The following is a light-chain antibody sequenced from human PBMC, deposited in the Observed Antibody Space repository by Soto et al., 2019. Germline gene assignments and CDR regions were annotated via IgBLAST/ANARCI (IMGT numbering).Light chain of an antibody. J-gene: IGKJ1*01. CDR2: GAS. Sequence: EIVVTQSPATVSVSPRERATLACRASQSVSSNLAWYQQKPGQAPRLLIYGASTRATGIPARFSGSGSGTAFTLTISSLQSEDFAVYYCQQYNNWPWTFGQGTKVDIK. V-gene: IGKV3-15*01. CDR1: QSVSSN. CDR3: QQYNNWPWT.